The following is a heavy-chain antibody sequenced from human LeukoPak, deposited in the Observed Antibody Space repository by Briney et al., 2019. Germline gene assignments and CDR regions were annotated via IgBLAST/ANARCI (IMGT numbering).Heavy chain of an antibody. D-gene: IGHD5-24*01. V-gene: IGHV1-69*05. CDR2: IIPIFGTA. J-gene: IGHJ6*03. Sequence: SVKVSCKGSGGTFSSYAISWVRQAPGQGLEWMGGIIPIFGTANYAQKFQGRVTITTDESTSTAYRELSSLRSEDTAVYYCASASGAVEMATIRAYYYYYMDVWGKGTTVTVSS. CDR1: GGTFSSYA. CDR3: ASASGAVEMATIRAYYYYYMDV.